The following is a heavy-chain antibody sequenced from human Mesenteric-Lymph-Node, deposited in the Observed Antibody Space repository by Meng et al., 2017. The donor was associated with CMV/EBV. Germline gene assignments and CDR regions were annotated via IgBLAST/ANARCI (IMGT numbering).Heavy chain of an antibody. D-gene: IGHD4-23*01. J-gene: IGHJ4*02. CDR1: GGSFSGYY. V-gene: IGHV4-34*01. Sequence: LHEGGAGLLKPSETLSLTCAVYGGSFSGYYWSWIRQPPGKGLEWIGEINHSGSTNYNPSLKSRVTISVDTSKNQFSLKLSSVTAADTAVYYCARHQRWLKSEGGFNYWGQGTLVTVSS. CDR2: INHSGST. CDR3: ARHQRWLKSEGGFNY.